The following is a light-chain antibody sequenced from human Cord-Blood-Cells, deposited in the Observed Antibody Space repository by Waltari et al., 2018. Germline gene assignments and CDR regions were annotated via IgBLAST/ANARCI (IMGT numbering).Light chain of an antibody. CDR2: GKN. Sequence: SSELTQDPAVSVALGQTVRITCQGNSLRSYYASWYQQKPGQAPVLVIFGKNNRPSGNPDRFSGSSSGNTASLTITGAQAEDEADYYCNSRDSSGNHQVVFGGGTKLTVL. CDR3: NSRDSSGNHQVV. V-gene: IGLV3-19*01. CDR1: SLRSYY. J-gene: IGLJ2*01.